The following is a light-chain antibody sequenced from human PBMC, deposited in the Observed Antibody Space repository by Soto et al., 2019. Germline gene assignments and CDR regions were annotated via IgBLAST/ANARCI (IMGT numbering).Light chain of an antibody. CDR2: EVS. CDR1: SSDLGSYNL. J-gene: IGLJ1*01. V-gene: IGLV2-23*02. Sequence: QSALTQPASVSGSPGQSITISCTGTSSDLGSYNLVSWYQQYPGKAPKLMIYEVSKRPSGVSNRFSASKSGNTASLTISGLQAEDEADYYCCSYADGSTYVFGTGTKLTVL. CDR3: CSYADGSTYV.